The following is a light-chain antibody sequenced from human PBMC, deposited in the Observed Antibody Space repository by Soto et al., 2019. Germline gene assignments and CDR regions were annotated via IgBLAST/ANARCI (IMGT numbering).Light chain of an antibody. CDR2: HTS. CDR3: QLYGRSLVT. CDR1: QSVSSY. J-gene: IGKJ1*01. Sequence: EIVLTHSPATLSFSPGERATLSCRASQSVSSYLAWYQQRPGQAPRLLIYHTSNRATGIPDRFSGSMSGTDFTLTISRLEPEDFAVYYCQLYGRSLVTFGQGTKVDIK. V-gene: IGKV3-20*01.